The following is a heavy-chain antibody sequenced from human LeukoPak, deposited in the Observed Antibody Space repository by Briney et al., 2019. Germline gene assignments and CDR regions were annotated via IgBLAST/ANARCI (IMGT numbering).Heavy chain of an antibody. J-gene: IGHJ4*02. CDR2: ISYDGSNK. CDR1: GFNFSRYA. Sequence: GGSLRLSCATSGFNFSRYAFYWVRQTPGKGLEWVAVISYDGSNKYYADSVKGRFTISRDNSKNTLYLQMNSLRAEDTAVYYCANFYWGQGTLVTVSS. V-gene: IGHV3-30-3*01. CDR3: ANFY.